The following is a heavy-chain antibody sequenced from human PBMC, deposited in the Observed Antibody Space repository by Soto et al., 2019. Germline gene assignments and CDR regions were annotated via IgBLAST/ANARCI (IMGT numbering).Heavy chain of an antibody. J-gene: IGHJ6*02. D-gene: IGHD6-6*01. CDR1: GGSISSYY. Sequence: QVQLQESGPGLVKPSETLSLTCTVSGGSISSYYWSWIRQPAGKGLEWIGRIYTSGSTNYNPSLKSRVTMSVDTSKNQFSLKLSSVTAADTAVYYCARDEKAARRGYYYYYGMDVWGQGTTVTVSS. CDR2: IYTSGST. CDR3: ARDEKAARRGYYYYYGMDV. V-gene: IGHV4-4*07.